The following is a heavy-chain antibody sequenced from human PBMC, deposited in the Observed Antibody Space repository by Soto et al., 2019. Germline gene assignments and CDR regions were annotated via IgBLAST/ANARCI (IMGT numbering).Heavy chain of an antibody. J-gene: IGHJ4*02. V-gene: IGHV3-23*01. CDR3: AKERLGRGADY. CDR1: GFPFSNYA. Sequence: EVPLLESGGGLVQPGGSLRLSCAASGFPFSNYAMRWVRQTPGKGLEWVSTISGGGGNTYYPDFVKGRFTISRDNSKDTVYLQMNSLRAEDTAIYYCAKERLGRGADYWGQGALVTVTS. CDR2: ISGGGGNT.